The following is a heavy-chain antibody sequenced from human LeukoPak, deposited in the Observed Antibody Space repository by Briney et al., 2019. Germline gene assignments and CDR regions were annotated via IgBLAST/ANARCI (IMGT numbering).Heavy chain of an antibody. D-gene: IGHD4-17*01. CDR1: GYTFTSYG. V-gene: IGHV1-18*01. CDR2: ISANNGNT. CDR3: ARYYGDYVAFDI. Sequence: GASVKLSCTASGYTFTSYGISWVRQAPGQGLEWMGCISANNGNTNYAQKLQGRVTMTTDTSTNTAYMELRSLRSDDTAVYYCARYYGDYVAFDIWGKGTMVSVSS. J-gene: IGHJ3*02.